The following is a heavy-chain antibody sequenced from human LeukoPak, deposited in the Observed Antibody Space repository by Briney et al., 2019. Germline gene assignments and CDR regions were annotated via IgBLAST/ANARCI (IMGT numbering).Heavy chain of an antibody. CDR3: ANGNYYGSGSYAFDI. Sequence: SETLSLTCAVSGGSISSSSYYWGWIRQPPGKGLEWMGTIYYSGSTYYNPSVKSRVTISVDKSKNQSSLKLSSVTAADTAVYYCANGNYYGSGSYAFDIWGQGTMVTVSS. CDR2: IYYSGST. CDR1: GGSISSSSYY. J-gene: IGHJ3*02. V-gene: IGHV4-39*01. D-gene: IGHD3-10*01.